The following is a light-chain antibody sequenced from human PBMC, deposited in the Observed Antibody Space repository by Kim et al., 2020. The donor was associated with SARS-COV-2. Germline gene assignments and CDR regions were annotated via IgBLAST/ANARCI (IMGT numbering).Light chain of an antibody. J-gene: IGKJ5*01. V-gene: IGKV1-5*01. Sequence: TSVGNRVTITCRARQSISSWLVWYQQKPGKAPKILIYDASSLESGVPSRFSGSASGTEFPLTISRLQPDDFATYYCQQYNSYPITFGQGTRLEIK. CDR3: QQYNSYPIT. CDR2: DAS. CDR1: QSISSW.